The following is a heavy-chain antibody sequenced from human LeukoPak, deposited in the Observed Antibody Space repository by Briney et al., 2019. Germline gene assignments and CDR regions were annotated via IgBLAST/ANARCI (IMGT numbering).Heavy chain of an antibody. CDR2: IYHSGST. Sequence: SETLSLTCTVSGYSISSGYYWGWIRQPPGKGLEWIGSIYHSGSTYYNPSLKSRVTISVDTSKNQFSLKLSSGTAADTAVYYCARGGFSRTEAFDIWGQGTMVTVSS. V-gene: IGHV4-38-2*02. J-gene: IGHJ3*02. CDR3: ARGGFSRTEAFDI. D-gene: IGHD1/OR15-1a*01. CDR1: GYSISSGYY.